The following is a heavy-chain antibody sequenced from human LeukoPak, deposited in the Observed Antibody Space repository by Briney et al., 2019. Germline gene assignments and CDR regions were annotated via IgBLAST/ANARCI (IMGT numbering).Heavy chain of an antibody. D-gene: IGHD7-27*01. V-gene: IGHV3-30*02. CDR2: IRYDGSYK. Sequence: GGSLRLSCAASGLTFSRYGMHWVRQAPGKGLEWVAYIRYDGSYKHYADSVKGRFTISRDNAKKSLDLQMNSLRAEDTAVYYCAKDRELGIGLSWGQGTLVTVSS. J-gene: IGHJ5*02. CDR1: GLTFSRYG. CDR3: AKDRELGIGLS.